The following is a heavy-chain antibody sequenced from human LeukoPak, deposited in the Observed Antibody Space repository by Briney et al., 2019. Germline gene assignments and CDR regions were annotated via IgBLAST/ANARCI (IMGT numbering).Heavy chain of an antibody. V-gene: IGHV1-2*02. D-gene: IGHD5-18*01. CDR2: INPNSGGT. CDR1: GYTFTVYY. J-gene: IGHJ4*02. CDR3: AKGGYSYGVTPGY. Sequence: ASVKVSCKASGYTFTVYYMHWVRQAPGQGLEWMGWINPNSGGTNYAQKFQGRVTMTRDTSISTAYTELSRLRSDDTAVYYCAKGGYSYGVTPGYWGQGTLVTVSS.